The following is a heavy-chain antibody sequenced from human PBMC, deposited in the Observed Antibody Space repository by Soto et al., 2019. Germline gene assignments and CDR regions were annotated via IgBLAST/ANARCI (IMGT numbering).Heavy chain of an antibody. CDR3: ARLLGINYYYGMDV. Sequence: GESLKISCNGSGYNFPGYWIGWVRQMPGKGLEWMGIIYPGDSDTRYSPSFQGQVTISADKSISTAYLQWNSLKASDTAMYYCARLLGINYYYGMDVWGQGTTVTVSS. D-gene: IGHD3-16*01. J-gene: IGHJ6*02. V-gene: IGHV5-51*01. CDR2: IYPGDSDT. CDR1: GYNFPGYW.